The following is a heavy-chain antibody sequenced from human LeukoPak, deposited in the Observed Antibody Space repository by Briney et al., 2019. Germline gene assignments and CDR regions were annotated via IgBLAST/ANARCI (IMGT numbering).Heavy chain of an antibody. J-gene: IGHJ4*02. CDR3: ARASNYYDSSAPTPNFDY. CDR1: GGSISSYY. D-gene: IGHD3-22*01. CDR2: IYTSGST. V-gene: IGHV4-4*07. Sequence: PSETLSLTCTVSGGSISSYYWSWIRQPAGKGLEWIGRIYTSGSTNYNPSLKSRVTMSVDTSKNQFSLKLSSVTAADTAVYYCARASNYYDSSAPTPNFDYWGQGTLVTVSS.